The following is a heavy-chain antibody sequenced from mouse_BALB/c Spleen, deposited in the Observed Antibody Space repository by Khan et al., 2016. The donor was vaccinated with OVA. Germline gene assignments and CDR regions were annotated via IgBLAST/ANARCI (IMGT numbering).Heavy chain of an antibody. Sequence: QVRLQQSGPELVRPGVSVKISCKGSGYTFTDYAMHWVKQRHAKSQEWIGIISTYSGNSNYNPRFKGKATMTVGKSSSTAYMELASLTSEDSAIXYCAREDGNYGSFAYWGQGTLVTVSA. CDR3: AREDGNYGSFAY. D-gene: IGHD2-1*01. J-gene: IGHJ3*01. CDR2: ISTYSGNS. CDR1: GYTFTDYA. V-gene: IGHV1S137*01.